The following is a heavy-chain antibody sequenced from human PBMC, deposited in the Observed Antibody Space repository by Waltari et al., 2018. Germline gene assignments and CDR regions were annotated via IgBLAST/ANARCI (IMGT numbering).Heavy chain of an antibody. V-gene: IGHV3-30*18. Sequence: QLQLVESGGGVGQPGRSLRVSCGASGFRFSAFGMHWVRQAPGKGLEWVALISYDGRQKYYLDSVKGRFTISRDDSQNTLSLQMNSLRPEDTAVYYCAKVIGWVSGYFDAWGRGTLVTVSS. CDR3: AKVIGWVSGYFDA. D-gene: IGHD6-19*01. CDR2: ISYDGRQK. J-gene: IGHJ4*02. CDR1: GFRFSAFG.